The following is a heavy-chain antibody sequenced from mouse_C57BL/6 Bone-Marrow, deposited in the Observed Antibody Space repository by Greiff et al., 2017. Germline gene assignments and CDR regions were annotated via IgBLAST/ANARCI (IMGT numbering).Heavy chain of an antibody. CDR3: ARSYDYDDYTMDY. J-gene: IGHJ4*01. CDR1: GYTFTNYW. Sequence: QVQLQQPGAELVKPGASVKLSCKASGYTFTNYWMHWVKQRPGQGLEWIGMMHPNGGSPEYNEKFKGEATLSVDKSSRTAYMELSSLTSEDSAVYYCARSYDYDDYTMDYWGQGTSVTVSS. D-gene: IGHD2-4*01. V-gene: IGHV1-64*01. CDR2: MHPNGGSP.